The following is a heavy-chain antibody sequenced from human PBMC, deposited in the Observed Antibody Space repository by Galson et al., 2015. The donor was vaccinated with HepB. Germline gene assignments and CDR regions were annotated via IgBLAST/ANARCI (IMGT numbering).Heavy chain of an antibody. CDR2: INAGNGDT. V-gene: IGHV1-3*01. CDR1: GYTFTTYA. J-gene: IGHJ6*02. Sequence: SVKVSCKASGYTFTTYAIHWVRQAPGQRPEWMGWINAGNGDTKYSQNSQGRVTITRDTSASTVYMELTSLRSEDTAVYYCASSIVAYNFHYYHLDVWGQGTTVTVSS. CDR3: ASSIVAYNFHYYHLDV. D-gene: IGHD1-1*01.